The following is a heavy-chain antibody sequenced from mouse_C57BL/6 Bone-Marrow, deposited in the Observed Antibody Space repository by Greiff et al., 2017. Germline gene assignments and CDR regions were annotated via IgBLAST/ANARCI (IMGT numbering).Heavy chain of an antibody. J-gene: IGHJ2*01. Sequence: EVQLQQSGPVLVKPGASVKMSCKASGYTFTDYYMNWVKQSHGKSLEWIGVINPYNGGTSYNQKFKGKATLTVDKSSSTAYMELNSLTSEDSAVYYCASRWVYSNPFDYWGQGTTLTVSS. CDR1: GYTFTDYY. V-gene: IGHV1-19*01. D-gene: IGHD2-5*01. CDR2: INPYNGGT. CDR3: ASRWVYSNPFDY.